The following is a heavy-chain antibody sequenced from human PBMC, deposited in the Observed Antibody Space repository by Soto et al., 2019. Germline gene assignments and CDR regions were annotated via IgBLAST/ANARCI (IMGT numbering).Heavy chain of an antibody. CDR1: GFTFSSYS. CDR3: ASFYEKWLRFDGPVTPADY. V-gene: IGHV3-48*01. Sequence: GESLKISCAASGFTFSSYSMNWVRQAPGKGLEWVSYISSSSSTIYYADSVKGRFTISRDNAKNSLYLQMNSLRAEDTAVYYCASFYEKWLRFDGPVTPADYWGQGTLVTVSS. CDR2: ISSSSSTI. J-gene: IGHJ4*02. D-gene: IGHD5-12*01.